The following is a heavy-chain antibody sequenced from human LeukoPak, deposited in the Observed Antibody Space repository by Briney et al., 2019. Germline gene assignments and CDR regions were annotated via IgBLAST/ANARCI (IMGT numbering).Heavy chain of an antibody. V-gene: IGHV3-11*01. D-gene: IGHD3-10*01. CDR1: GFTFSDYY. CDR2: ISGSGSTI. CDR3: ARGVVRDYASDY. J-gene: IGHJ4*02. Sequence: GRSLRLSCAASGFTFSDYYMSWIRQAPGKGLEWVSYISGSGSTISYAASVKGRFTISRDNAKNSLYLQMNSLRAEDTAVYYCARGVVRDYASDYWGQGTLVTVSS.